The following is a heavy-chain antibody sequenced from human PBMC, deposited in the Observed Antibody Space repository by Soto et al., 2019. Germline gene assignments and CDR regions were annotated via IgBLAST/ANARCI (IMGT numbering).Heavy chain of an antibody. Sequence: TLSLTCTVSGGSISSGDYYWSWIRQPPGKGLEWIGYIYYSGSTYYNPSLKSRVTISVDTSKNQFSLKLSSVTAADTAVYYCARVGYYGSGSYETYNWFDPWGQGTLVTVSS. J-gene: IGHJ5*02. CDR1: GGSISSGDYY. V-gene: IGHV4-30-4*01. CDR3: ARVGYYGSGSYETYNWFDP. CDR2: IYYSGST. D-gene: IGHD3-10*01.